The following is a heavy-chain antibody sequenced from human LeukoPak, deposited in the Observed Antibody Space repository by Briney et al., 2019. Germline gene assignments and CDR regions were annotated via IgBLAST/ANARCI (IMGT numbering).Heavy chain of an antibody. V-gene: IGHV4-39*07. D-gene: IGHD3-3*01. CDR3: AGQHYFGVGSVRGWFGP. Sequence: PSETLSLTCNVSGGSVTSSNYYWGWIRQPPGKGLEWIGTIYNSGATDYNPALKSRVSISADTAKNQLSLRLRSVTAADTAVYYCAGQHYFGVGSVRGWFGPWGQATVVIVSS. CDR1: GGSVTSSNYY. J-gene: IGHJ5*02. CDR2: IYNSGAT.